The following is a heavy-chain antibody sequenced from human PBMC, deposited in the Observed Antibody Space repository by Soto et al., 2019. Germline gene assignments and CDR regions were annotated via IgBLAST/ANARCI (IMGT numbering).Heavy chain of an antibody. CDR3: ARDQRYYYYYMDV. CDR1: GFTFSSYG. Sequence: GGSLRLSCAASGFTFSSYGMHWVRQAPGKGLEWVAVIWYDGSNKYYADSVKGRFTISRDNSKNTLYLQMNSLRAEDTAVYYCARDQRYYYYYMDVWGKGTTVTVSS. CDR2: IWYDGSNK. J-gene: IGHJ6*03. V-gene: IGHV3-33*01.